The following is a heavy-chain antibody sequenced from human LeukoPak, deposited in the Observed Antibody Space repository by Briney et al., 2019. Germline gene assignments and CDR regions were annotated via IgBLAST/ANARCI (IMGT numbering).Heavy chain of an antibody. Sequence: SETLSLTCTVSGGSISSYYWSWIRQPAGKGLEWIGRIYNTGTTNYNPSLKSRLTMSVDTSKNQFSLKLSSVTAADTAVYYCARVVRSGYYQTKYYFDYWGQGTLVTVSS. CDR3: ARVVRSGYYQTKYYFDY. CDR2: IYNTGTT. J-gene: IGHJ4*02. D-gene: IGHD3-22*01. CDR1: GGSISSYY. V-gene: IGHV4-4*07.